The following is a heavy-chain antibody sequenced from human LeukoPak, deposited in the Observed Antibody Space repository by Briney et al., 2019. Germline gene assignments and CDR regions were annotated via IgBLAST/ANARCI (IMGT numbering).Heavy chain of an antibody. Sequence: PSETLSLTCTISAASISSSSHHWGWIRQSPGKGLEWIGSIYYGQTIYYNPSLNSRVTISVVTSKNQFSLKLNSVTATDTAVYYCARHYGPWGQGALVTVSS. D-gene: IGHD3-10*01. CDR3: ARHYGP. J-gene: IGHJ5*02. CDR2: IYYGQTI. CDR1: AASISSSSHH. V-gene: IGHV4-39*01.